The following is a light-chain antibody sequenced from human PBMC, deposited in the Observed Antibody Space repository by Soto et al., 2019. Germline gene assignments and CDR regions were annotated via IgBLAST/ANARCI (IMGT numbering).Light chain of an antibody. J-gene: IGKJ2*01. CDR3: HQYNIWPPYT. Sequence: EIVMTQSPATLSVSPGETATLSCRASQSISSDLAWYQQKHGQAPRLVIYGASNRATGIPARFSGSGSGTDFTITISSLQSEDFAVYYWHQYNIWPPYTFGQGTRLEIK. CDR1: QSISSD. CDR2: GAS. V-gene: IGKV3D-15*01.